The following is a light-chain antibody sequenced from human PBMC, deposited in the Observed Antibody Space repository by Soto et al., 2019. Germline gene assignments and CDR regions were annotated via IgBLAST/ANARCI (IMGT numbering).Light chain of an antibody. CDR1: SNDVGSYDL. Sequence: QSALTQPASVSGSPGQSITISCTGTSNDVGSYDLVSWFQQHPGKAPKTMIYEGSKRPSGVSNRFSGSKSGNTASLTISGLQAEDEANYYCCSYAGSSTYVFGTGTKLTVL. CDR3: CSYAGSSTYV. V-gene: IGLV2-23*01. J-gene: IGLJ1*01. CDR2: EGS.